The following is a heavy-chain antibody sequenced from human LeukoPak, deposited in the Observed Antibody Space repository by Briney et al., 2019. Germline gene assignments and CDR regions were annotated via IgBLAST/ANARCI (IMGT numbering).Heavy chain of an antibody. D-gene: IGHD3-10*01. CDR3: ARVDAWFGELFSWYFDL. J-gene: IGHJ2*01. Sequence: PSETLSLTCTVSGGSISRYYWSWIRQPPGKGLEWIGYIYYSGSTNYNPSLKSRVTISVDTSKNQFSLKLSSVTAADTAVYYCARVDAWFGELFSWYFDLWGRGTLVTVSS. V-gene: IGHV4-59*01. CDR1: GGSISRYY. CDR2: IYYSGST.